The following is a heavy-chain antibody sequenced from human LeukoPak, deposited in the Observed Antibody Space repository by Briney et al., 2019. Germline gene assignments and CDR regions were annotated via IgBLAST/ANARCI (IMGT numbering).Heavy chain of an antibody. V-gene: IGHV4-61*02. CDR1: GDSISSGDYY. D-gene: IGHD2-8*01. Sequence: SETLSLTCTVSGDSISSGDYYWSWIRRPAGKGLEWIGRISSSGSTNYNPSLKSRVTISVDTSKNQFSLKLSSVTAADTAVYYCARINQYCANGVCYPNWFDPWGQGTLVTVSS. CDR3: ARINQYCANGVCYPNWFDP. CDR2: ISSSGST. J-gene: IGHJ5*02.